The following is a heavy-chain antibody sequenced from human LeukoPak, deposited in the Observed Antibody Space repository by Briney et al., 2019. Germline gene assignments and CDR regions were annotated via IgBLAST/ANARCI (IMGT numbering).Heavy chain of an antibody. CDR2: MRRDGNEI. J-gene: IGHJ6*02. V-gene: IGHV3-7*03. CDR1: GFIFNNYW. D-gene: IGHD2-15*01. Sequence: GGSLRLSCAASGFIFNNYWMSWVRQAPGKGLEWVANMRRDGNEIYYLDSVRGRFSISRDNAKNSLYLQMNSLRAEDTAIYYCAKPPAALGYCSGGSCYLMDVWGQGTTVTVSS. CDR3: AKPPAALGYCSGGSCYLMDV.